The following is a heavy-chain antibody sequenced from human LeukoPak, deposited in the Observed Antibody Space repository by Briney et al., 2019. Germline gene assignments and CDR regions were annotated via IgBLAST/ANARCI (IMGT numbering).Heavy chain of an antibody. CDR1: GYTFTGYY. CDR2: INPNSGGT. Sequence: ASVKVSCKASGYTFTGYYMHWVRQAPGQGLEWMGWINPNSGGTNYAQKFQGRVTMTRDTSISTAYMELSRLRSDDTAVYYCARWATPYQLLLEYWGQGTLVTVSS. J-gene: IGHJ4*02. D-gene: IGHD2-2*01. V-gene: IGHV1-2*02. CDR3: ARWATPYQLLLEY.